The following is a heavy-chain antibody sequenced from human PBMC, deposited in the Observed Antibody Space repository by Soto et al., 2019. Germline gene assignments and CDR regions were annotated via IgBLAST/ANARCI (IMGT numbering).Heavy chain of an antibody. D-gene: IGHD3-22*01. CDR2: IYIRWTT. Sequence: PAWTXSLTGSVSVSSIIIYVLVGFGHPAGQGLEWIGHIYIRWTTSYNPSLEGRVTLSLDTSKNQVSLVVTSVTAADTAVYYCARNTYVPGNYYFFDPWGQGTLVTVSS. CDR1: VSSIIIYV. V-gene: IGHV4-4*07. J-gene: IGHJ5*02. CDR3: ARNTYVPGNYYFFDP.